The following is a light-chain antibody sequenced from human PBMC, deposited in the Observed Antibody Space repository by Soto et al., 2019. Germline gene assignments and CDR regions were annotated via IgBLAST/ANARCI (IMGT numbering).Light chain of an antibody. CDR3: QQYGTTVII. Sequence: EIVLTQSPGTLSLSPGERATLSCRASHTCSSTSVAWYQQKPGQPPRLLIYGASNRAAVIPDRFSGSGSGSDFTLTISRLAPEDFALYYCQQYGTTVIIFGQGTRLEI. CDR2: GAS. J-gene: IGKJ5*01. V-gene: IGKV3-20*01. CDR1: HTCSSTS.